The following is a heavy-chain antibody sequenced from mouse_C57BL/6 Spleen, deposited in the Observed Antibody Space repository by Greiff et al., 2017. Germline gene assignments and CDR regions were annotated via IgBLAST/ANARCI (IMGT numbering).Heavy chain of an antibody. CDR1: GYTFTDYN. CDR3: ARDYGSPHWYFDV. J-gene: IGHJ1*03. D-gene: IGHD1-1*01. CDR2: INPNNGGT. V-gene: IGHV1-22*01. Sequence: VQLKESGPELVKPGASVKMSCKASGYTFTDYNMHWVKQSHGKSLEWIGYINPNNGGTSYNQKFKGKATLTVNKSSSTAYMELRSLTSEDSAVYYCARDYGSPHWYFDVWGTGTTVTVSS.